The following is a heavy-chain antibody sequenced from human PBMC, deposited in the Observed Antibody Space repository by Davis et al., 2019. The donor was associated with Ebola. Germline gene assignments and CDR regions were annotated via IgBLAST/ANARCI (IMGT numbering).Heavy chain of an antibody. V-gene: IGHV1-69*04. CDR3: ARASSIAARRGYYYYGMDV. Sequence: SVKVSCKASGGTFSSYAISWVRQAPGQGLEWMGRIIPILGIANYAQKFQGRVTMTRNTSISTAYMELSSLRSEDTAVYYCARASSIAARRGYYYYGMDVWGQGTTVTVSS. D-gene: IGHD6-6*01. CDR1: GGTFSSYA. J-gene: IGHJ6*02. CDR2: IIPILGIA.